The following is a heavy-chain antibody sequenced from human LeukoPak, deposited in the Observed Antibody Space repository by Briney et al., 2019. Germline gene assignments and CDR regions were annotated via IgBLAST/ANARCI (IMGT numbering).Heavy chain of an antibody. CDR1: GGSISSGSYY. V-gene: IGHV4-61*02. CDR3: ASFHNYYDSSGYYPLGDAFDI. J-gene: IGHJ3*02. D-gene: IGHD3-22*01. Sequence: SETLSLTCTVSGGSISSGSYYWSWIRQPAGKGLEWIGRIYTSGSTNYNPSLKSRVTISVDTSKNQFSLKLSSVTAADTAVYYCASFHNYYDSSGYYPLGDAFDIWGQGTMATVSS. CDR2: IYTSGST.